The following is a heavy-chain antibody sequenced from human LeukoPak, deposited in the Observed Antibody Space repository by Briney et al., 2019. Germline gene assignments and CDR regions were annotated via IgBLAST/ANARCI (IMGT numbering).Heavy chain of an antibody. D-gene: IGHD5-24*01. Sequence: GGSLRLSCAASGFTFSSYEMNWVRQAPGKGLEWVSYISSSGSTIYYADSVKGRFTISRDNAKNSLYLQMNSLRAKDTAVYYCARVPRDLPPYFDYWGQGTLVTVSS. CDR1: GFTFSSYE. CDR2: ISSSGSTI. J-gene: IGHJ4*02. V-gene: IGHV3-48*03. CDR3: ARVPRDLPPYFDY.